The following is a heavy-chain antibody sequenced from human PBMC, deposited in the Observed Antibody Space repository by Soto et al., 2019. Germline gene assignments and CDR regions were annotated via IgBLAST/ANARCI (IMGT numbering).Heavy chain of an antibody. CDR2: IYYSGST. J-gene: IGHJ5*02. CDR1: GGSISSYY. CDR3: ARMVVMRPYCSSTSCSNRDWFAP. D-gene: IGHD2-2*01. Sequence: PSETLSLTCTVSGGSISSYYWRWIRQPPGKGLEWIGYIYYSGSTNYNPSLKSRVTISVDTSKNQFSLKLSSVTAADTAVYYCARMVVMRPYCSSTSCSNRDWFAPWGQVTLVTVS. V-gene: IGHV4-59*01.